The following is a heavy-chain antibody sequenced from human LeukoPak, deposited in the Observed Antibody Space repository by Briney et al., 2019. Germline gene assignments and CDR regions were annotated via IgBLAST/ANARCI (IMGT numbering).Heavy chain of an antibody. CDR3: ARGGIMVRQSINFLFFYAMDV. D-gene: IGHD3-10*01. CDR1: GGSLIGHY. CDR2: INHSGKT. J-gene: IGHJ6*02. V-gene: IGHV4-34*01. Sequence: SETLSLTCDVYGGSLIGHYWSWIRQPPGKGLEWIGEINHSGKTNYNPSLKNRVTISLDTSKNQTSLRLSAVTAADTAVYHCARGGIMVRQSINFLFFYAMDVWGHGTTVTVSS.